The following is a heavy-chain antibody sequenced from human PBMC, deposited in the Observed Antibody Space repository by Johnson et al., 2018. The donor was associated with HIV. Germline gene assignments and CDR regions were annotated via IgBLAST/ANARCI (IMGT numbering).Heavy chain of an antibody. D-gene: IGHD2-15*01. J-gene: IGHJ3*02. Sequence: VQLVESGGGLVQPGGSLRLSCAASGFTFSSSAMHRVHQAPGNGLEWVSAISGSGGSTYYADSVKGRFTISRDNSKNSLYLQMNSLKTEDTAVYYCTKLVGYCSGGGCYTPGDIWGQGTMVTVSS. CDR2: ISGSGGST. CDR3: TKLVGYCSGGGCYTPGDI. V-gene: IGHV3-23*04. CDR1: GFTFSSSA.